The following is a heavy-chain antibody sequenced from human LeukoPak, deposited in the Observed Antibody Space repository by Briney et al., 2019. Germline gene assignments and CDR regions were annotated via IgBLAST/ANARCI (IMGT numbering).Heavy chain of an antibody. Sequence: ASVRVSCKASGYTFTSYDINWVRQATGQGLEWMGWMNPNSDNTGYAQKFQGRVTMTRNTSISTAYMELSSLRSEDTAVYYCARGVVPAAINYYYYYYMDVWGKGTTVTVSS. CDR1: GYTFTSYD. CDR3: ARGVVPAAINYYYYYYMDV. CDR2: MNPNSDNT. D-gene: IGHD2-2*02. J-gene: IGHJ6*03. V-gene: IGHV1-8*01.